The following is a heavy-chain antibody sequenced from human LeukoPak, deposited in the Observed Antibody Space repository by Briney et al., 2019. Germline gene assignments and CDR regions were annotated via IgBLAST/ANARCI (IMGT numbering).Heavy chain of an antibody. D-gene: IGHD2-15*01. CDR3: AKHLVAATDYYYGMDV. J-gene: IGHJ6*02. V-gene: IGHV3-30*18. CDR1: GFTFSSYG. Sequence: GRSLRLSCAASGFTFSSYGMHWVRQAPGKGLEWVAVISYDGSNKYYADSVKGRFTISRDNSKNTLYLQMNSLRAEDTAVYYCAKHLVAATDYYYGMDVWGQGTLVTVSS. CDR2: ISYDGSNK.